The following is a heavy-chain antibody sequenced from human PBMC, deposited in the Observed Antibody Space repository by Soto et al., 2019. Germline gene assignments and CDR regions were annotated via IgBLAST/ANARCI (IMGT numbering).Heavy chain of an antibody. CDR3: ARDHGDYFAPDY. J-gene: IGHJ4*02. Sequence: ASVKVSCKASGYTFTSYAMHWVRQAPGQWLEWMGWINAGNGNTKYSQKFQGRVTITRDTSASTAYMELSSLRSDDTAVYYCARDHGDYFAPDYWGQGILVTVSS. CDR1: GYTFTSYA. CDR2: INAGNGNT. V-gene: IGHV1-3*01. D-gene: IGHD4-17*01.